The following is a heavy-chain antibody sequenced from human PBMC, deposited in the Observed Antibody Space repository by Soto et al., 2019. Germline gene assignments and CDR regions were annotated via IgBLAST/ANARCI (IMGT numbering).Heavy chain of an antibody. CDR2: IYNDGKT. D-gene: IGHD2-21*01. Sequence: EVQLVESGGGLIQPGGSLNLSCAASGLPVSTNYMSWVRQAPGKGLEWVAVIYNDGKTYYADSVKGRFTISRDASKNTLHLQMDSLRDEDTAVYYCVRHIPSGQKYGMDVWGQGTTVTVSS. J-gene: IGHJ6*02. V-gene: IGHV3-53*01. CDR3: VRHIPSGQKYGMDV. CDR1: GLPVSTNY.